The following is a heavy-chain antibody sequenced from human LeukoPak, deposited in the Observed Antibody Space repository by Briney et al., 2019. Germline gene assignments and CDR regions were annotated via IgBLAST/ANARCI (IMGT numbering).Heavy chain of an antibody. CDR2: TNRRGDIT. CDR3: ARKGLGGELGGFDS. J-gene: IGHJ4*02. V-gene: IGHV3-20*01. CDR1: GYTFGDYG. D-gene: IGHD1-7*01. Sequence: GGSLRLSCAASGYTFGDYGMSWVRQVPGKGLEWVSGTNRRGDITGYADFVKGRFTISRDNAKNSLCLQMNSLRVEDTALCHCARKGLGGELGGFDSWGQGTLVTVSS.